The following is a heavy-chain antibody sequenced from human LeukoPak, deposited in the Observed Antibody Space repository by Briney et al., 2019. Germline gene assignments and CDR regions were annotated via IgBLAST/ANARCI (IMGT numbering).Heavy chain of an antibody. CDR2: MNPNSGNT. CDR1: GYTFTSYD. J-gene: IGHJ5*02. D-gene: IGHD6-19*01. CDR3: ARDSSGWYTDYWFDP. V-gene: IGHV1-8*01. Sequence: ASVKVSCKASGYTFTSYDINWVRQATGQGLEWMGWMNPNSGNTGYAQKFQGRVTMTRNTSISTAYMELSSLRSEDTAVYYCARDSSGWYTDYWFDPWGQGTLVTVSS.